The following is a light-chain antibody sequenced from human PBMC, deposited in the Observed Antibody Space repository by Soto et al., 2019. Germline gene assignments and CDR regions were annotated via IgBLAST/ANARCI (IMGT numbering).Light chain of an antibody. Sequence: QSALAQPASVSGSPGQSITISCTGTSGFVGSFSLVSWYQQHPGKAPKVMIFEVSNRPSGVSNRFSGSKSGNTASLTISGLQAEDEADYYCTSYTSSSTWLFGGGTKLTVL. CDR2: EVS. J-gene: IGLJ3*02. CDR1: SGFVGSFSL. CDR3: TSYTSSSTWL. V-gene: IGLV2-14*02.